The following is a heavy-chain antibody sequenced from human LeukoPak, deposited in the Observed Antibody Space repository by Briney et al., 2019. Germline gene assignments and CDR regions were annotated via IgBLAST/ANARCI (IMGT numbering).Heavy chain of an antibody. CDR3: ARGWISDSFDY. Sequence: GGSLRLSCAASGFTFSSYEMNWVRQALGKGLEWVSYISSSGSNIYYADSVKGRFTISRDNAKNSLYLQMNSLRAEDTAVYYCARGWISDSFDYWGQGTLVTVSS. CDR2: ISSSGSNI. V-gene: IGHV3-48*03. J-gene: IGHJ4*02. CDR1: GFTFSSYE. D-gene: IGHD5-12*01.